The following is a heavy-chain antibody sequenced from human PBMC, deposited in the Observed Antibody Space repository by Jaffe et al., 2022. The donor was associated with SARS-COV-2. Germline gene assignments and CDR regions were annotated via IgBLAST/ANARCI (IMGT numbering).Heavy chain of an antibody. D-gene: IGHD3-10*01. CDR3: ARGQGVGYNPGPYYYYYYADV. V-gene: IGHV4-34*01. J-gene: IGHJ6*03. Sequence: QVELQQWGAGLLKPSETLSLTCAVYGTSLIDYHWGWSWIRQSPGGGLEWIGELSHGGGTNYNPSLKSRVTISEDTSKNQISLKVRSVTAADTAVYFCARGQGVGYNPGPYYYYYYADVWGKGTTVTVSS. CDR2: LSHGGGT. CDR1: GTSLIDYH.